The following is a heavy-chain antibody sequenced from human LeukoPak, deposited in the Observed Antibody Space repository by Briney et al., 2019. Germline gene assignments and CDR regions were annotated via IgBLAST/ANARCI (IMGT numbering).Heavy chain of an antibody. V-gene: IGHV4-59*08. J-gene: IGHJ5*02. D-gene: IGHD3-10*01. Sequence: SETLSLTCTVSGGSISSYYWTWIRQPPGKGLEWIGYIFYSGGSNYNPSLKSRVIISVDTSKNQFSLKLRSVTAADTAVYYCATLLWFGELSFSWFDPWGQGTLVTVSS. CDR2: IFYSGGS. CDR3: ATLLWFGELSFSWFDP. CDR1: GGSISSYY.